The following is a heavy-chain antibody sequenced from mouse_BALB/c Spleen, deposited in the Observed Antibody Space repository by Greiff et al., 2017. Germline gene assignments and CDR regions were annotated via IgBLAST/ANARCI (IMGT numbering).Heavy chain of an antibody. CDR3: ARGDDYDGAGFAY. Sequence: VQLQQSGAELVKPGASVKLSCTASGFNIKDTYMHWVKQRPEQGLEWIGRIDPANGNTKYDPKFQGKATITADTSSNTSYLQLSSLTSEDTAVYYCARGDDYDGAGFAYWGQGTLVTVSA. D-gene: IGHD2-4*01. V-gene: IGHV14-3*02. J-gene: IGHJ3*01. CDR2: IDPANGNT. CDR1: GFNIKDTY.